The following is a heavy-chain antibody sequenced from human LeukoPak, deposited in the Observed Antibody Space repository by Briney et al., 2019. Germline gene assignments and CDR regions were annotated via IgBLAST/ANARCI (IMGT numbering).Heavy chain of an antibody. CDR1: GFTFSSYS. Sequence: GGSLRLSCAASGFTFSSYSMNWVRQAPGKGLEWVAVISYDGSNKYYADSVKGRFTISRDNSKNTLYLQMNSLRAEDTAVYYCARDRGYYYDSSGYYSSGVLDPWGQGTLVTVSS. J-gene: IGHJ5*02. V-gene: IGHV3-30*03. CDR3: ARDRGYYYDSSGYYSSGVLDP. D-gene: IGHD3-22*01. CDR2: ISYDGSNK.